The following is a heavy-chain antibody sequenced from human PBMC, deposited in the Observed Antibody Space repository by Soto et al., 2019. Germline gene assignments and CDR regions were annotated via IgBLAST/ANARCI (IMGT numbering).Heavy chain of an antibody. V-gene: IGHV4-34*01. D-gene: IGHD2-21*02. Sequence: QVQLQQWGAGLLKPSETLSLTCAVYGGSFSGYYWSWIRQPPGKGLEWIGEINHSGSTNYNPSLKSRVTISVDTSKNQFSLKLSSVTAADTAVYYCARGGGYCGGDCYAGYYFDYWGQGTLVTVSS. J-gene: IGHJ4*02. CDR3: ARGGGYCGGDCYAGYYFDY. CDR1: GGSFSGYY. CDR2: INHSGST.